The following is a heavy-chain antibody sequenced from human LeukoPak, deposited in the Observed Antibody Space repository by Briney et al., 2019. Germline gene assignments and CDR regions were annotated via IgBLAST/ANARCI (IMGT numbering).Heavy chain of an antibody. D-gene: IGHD6-13*01. CDR2: IKEDGSEK. CDR3: ARAAAGTSDY. J-gene: IGHJ4*02. V-gene: IGHV3-7*01. CDR1: GFTFSSHW. Sequence: GGSLRLSCAASGFTFSSHWMSWVRQAPGKGLEWVANIKEDGSEKYYVDSVKGRFTISRDNAKNSLYLQMNSLRAEDTAVYYCARAAAGTSDYWGQGTLVTVSS.